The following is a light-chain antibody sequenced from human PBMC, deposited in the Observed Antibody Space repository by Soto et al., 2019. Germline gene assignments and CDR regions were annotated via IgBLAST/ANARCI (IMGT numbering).Light chain of an antibody. CDR1: QSVNSDY. CDR2: GAS. Sequence: EIVLTQSPGTLSLSPGERATLSYRASQSVNSDYLAWFQQKPGQAPRLLIYGASTRTTGIPDRFSGSGSGTDFTLTIGRLEPGDFAVYYCLHYGGSPLTFGQGTRLEIK. J-gene: IGKJ5*01. V-gene: IGKV3-20*01. CDR3: LHYGGSPLT.